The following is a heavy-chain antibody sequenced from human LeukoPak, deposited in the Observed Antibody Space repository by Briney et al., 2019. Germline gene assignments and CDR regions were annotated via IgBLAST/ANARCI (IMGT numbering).Heavy chain of an antibody. D-gene: IGHD6-13*01. CDR1: GDSISTSSYY. V-gene: IGHV4-39*07. Sequence: SETLSLTCSVSGDSISTSSYYWGWIRQPPGKGLEWIGEINHSGSTNYNPSLKSRVTISVDTSKNQFSLKLSSVTAADTAVYYCARRRSWYILEYYYYYMDVWGKGTTVTISS. J-gene: IGHJ6*03. CDR3: ARRRSWYILEYYYYYMDV. CDR2: INHSGST.